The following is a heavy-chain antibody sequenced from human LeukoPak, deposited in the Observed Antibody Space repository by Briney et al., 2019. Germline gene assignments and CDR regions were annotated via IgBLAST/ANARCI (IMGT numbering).Heavy chain of an antibody. CDR3: ARHMSVSYDAFDL. CDR2: IYYSGTT. J-gene: IGHJ3*01. CDR1: GGSVSSSNYY. D-gene: IGHD3-10*01. Sequence: SETLSLTCTVSGGSVSSSNYYWGWIRQPPGKGLEWIGSIYYSGTTYYNPSLQSRVTISVDTSKDQFSLKLSSVTAADTAVYYCARHMSVSYDAFDLWGRGTTVTVSS. V-gene: IGHV4-39*07.